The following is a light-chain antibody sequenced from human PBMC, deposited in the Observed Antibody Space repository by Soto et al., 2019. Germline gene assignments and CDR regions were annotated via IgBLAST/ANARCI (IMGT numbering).Light chain of an antibody. CDR1: SSDIGIYKY. CDR3: SSYTTSSTRV. CDR2: EVS. J-gene: IGLJ1*01. V-gene: IGLV2-14*01. Sequence: HSALTQPASVSGSPGQSIAISCTGSSSDIGIYKYVSWYQQHPGKVPKLIIYEVSNRPSGVSNRFSGSKSGNTASLTISGLQAEDEADYYCSSYTTSSTRVFGTGTKVTVL.